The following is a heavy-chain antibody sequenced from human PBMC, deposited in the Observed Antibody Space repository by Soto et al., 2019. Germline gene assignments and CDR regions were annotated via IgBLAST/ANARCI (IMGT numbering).Heavy chain of an antibody. CDR1: GFTFSSYA. CDR3: AKDNIRWFGVTSDY. CDR2: ISGSGGST. J-gene: IGHJ4*02. V-gene: IGHV3-23*01. D-gene: IGHD3-10*01. Sequence: GVSLRLSCAASGFTFSSYAMSWVRQAPGKGLEWVSAISGSGGSTYYADSVKGRFTISRDNSKNTLYLQMNSLRAEDTAVYYCAKDNIRWFGVTSDYWGQGTLVTVSS.